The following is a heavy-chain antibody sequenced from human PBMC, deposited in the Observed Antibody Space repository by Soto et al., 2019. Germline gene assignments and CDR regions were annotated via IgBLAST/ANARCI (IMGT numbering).Heavy chain of an antibody. J-gene: IGHJ6*02. V-gene: IGHV3-48*02. Sequence: SLRLSCAASGFTFGRYTMNWVRQTPGKGLEWVSYISSGSLSIYYADSVKGRFTVSRDNAKNSLFLQMNSLRDEDTAVYYCARGGSSSDNGMDVWGQGTTVTVSS. CDR1: GFTFGRYT. CDR3: ARGGSSSDNGMDV. CDR2: ISSGSLSI. D-gene: IGHD3-16*01.